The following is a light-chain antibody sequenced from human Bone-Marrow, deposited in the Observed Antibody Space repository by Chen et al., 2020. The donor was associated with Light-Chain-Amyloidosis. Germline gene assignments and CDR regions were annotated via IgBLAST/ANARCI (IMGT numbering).Light chain of an antibody. CDR2: AAS. CDR1: QSINNY. J-gene: IGKJ3*01. Sequence: DIQMTQSPSSLSASVGGRVTITCRSSQSINNYLNWFQQKPGKAPKLLFAASNLQSGVPSRFSGSGYGTAFTLTISSLQPEDFASYYCQQGYSKPFTFGPGTKVDFK. V-gene: IGKV1-39*01. CDR3: QQGYSKPFT.